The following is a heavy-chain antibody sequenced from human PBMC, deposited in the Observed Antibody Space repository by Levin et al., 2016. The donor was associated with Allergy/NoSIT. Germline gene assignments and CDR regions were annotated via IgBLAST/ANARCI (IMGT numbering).Heavy chain of an antibody. CDR3: AGTVSDYDSYWYFGL. CDR1: GGSITSGGYY. D-gene: IGHD5-12*01. J-gene: IGHJ2*01. Sequence: SETLSLTCTVSGGSITSGGYYWSWIRQTPGKGLEWIGYKYYSGGTYYNPSLKSRVTISIDSSKNQFSLKLSSVTAADTAVYYCAGTVSDYDSYWYFGLWGPWRPGHCLL. CDR2: KYYSGGT. V-gene: IGHV4-31*03.